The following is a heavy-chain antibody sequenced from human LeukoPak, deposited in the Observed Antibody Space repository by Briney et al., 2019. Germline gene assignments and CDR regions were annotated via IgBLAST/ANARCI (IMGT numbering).Heavy chain of an antibody. J-gene: IGHJ4*02. Sequence: GRSLRLSCAASGFTFSSYAMHWVRQAPGKGLEWVAVISYDGSNKYYADSVKGRFTISRDNSKNTLYLQMNSLRAEDTAVYYCARNYDFWSGYFGCWGQGTLVTVSS. CDR3: ARNYDFWSGYFGC. CDR2: ISYDGSNK. V-gene: IGHV3-30*04. D-gene: IGHD3-3*01. CDR1: GFTFSSYA.